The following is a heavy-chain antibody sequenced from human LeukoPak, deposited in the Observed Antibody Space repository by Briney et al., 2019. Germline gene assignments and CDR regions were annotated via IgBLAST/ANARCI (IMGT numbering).Heavy chain of an antibody. Sequence: SETLSLTCAVYGGSFSGYYWSWIRQPPGKGLELIGEINHSGSTNYNPSLKSRVTISVDTSKNQFSLKLSSVTAADTAVYYCARASGGDYGSGSYYKPFDYWGQGTLVTVSS. J-gene: IGHJ4*02. CDR1: GGSFSGYY. CDR3: ARASGGDYGSGSYYKPFDY. V-gene: IGHV4-34*01. D-gene: IGHD3-10*01. CDR2: INHSGST.